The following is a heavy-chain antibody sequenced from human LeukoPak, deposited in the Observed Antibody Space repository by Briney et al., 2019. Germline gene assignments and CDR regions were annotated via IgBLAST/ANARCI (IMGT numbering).Heavy chain of an antibody. CDR3: AAGYCSGGSCYSDYYYGMDV. Sequence: SVKVSCKASGFTFTSSAVQWVRHARGQRLEWIGWIVVGSGNTNYAQKFQERVTITRDMSTSTAYMELSSLRSEDTAVYYCAAGYCSGGSCYSDYYYGMDVWGKGTTVTVSS. V-gene: IGHV1-58*01. D-gene: IGHD2-15*01. CDR1: GFTFTSSA. J-gene: IGHJ6*04. CDR2: IVVGSGNT.